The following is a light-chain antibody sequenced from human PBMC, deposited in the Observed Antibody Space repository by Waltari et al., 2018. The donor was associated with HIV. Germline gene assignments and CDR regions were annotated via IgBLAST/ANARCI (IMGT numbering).Light chain of an antibody. CDR1: SSNIGDEYD. V-gene: IGLV1-40*01. CDR3: QSYDSRLTVWV. J-gene: IGLJ3*02. CDR2: INI. Sequence: QSVLTQPASVSGALGQRVAITCTGSSSNIGDEYDVQRYQQFPGAAPKHPIYININRPSGVPDRFSGSKSGTSASLAITGLQAEDEADYYCQSYDSRLTVWVFGGGTKVTVL.